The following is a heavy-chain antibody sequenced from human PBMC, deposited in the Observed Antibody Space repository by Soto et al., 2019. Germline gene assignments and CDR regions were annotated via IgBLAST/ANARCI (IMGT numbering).Heavy chain of an antibody. CDR2: IHHSENS. J-gene: IGHJ4*02. CDR3: ARGERQQQRDY. Sequence: SETLSLTCAVSGDSISREKWLSWVRQPPGKGLEWIGEIHHSENSNYNPSIKSRVIISVDKSKHQFSLQLSSVTDADTAVYYCARGERQQQRDYWGQGTLVPVSS. V-gene: IGHV4-4*02. CDR1: GDSISREKW. D-gene: IGHD6-13*01.